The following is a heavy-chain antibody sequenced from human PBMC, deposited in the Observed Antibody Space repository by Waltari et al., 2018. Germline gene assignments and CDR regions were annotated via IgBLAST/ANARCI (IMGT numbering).Heavy chain of an antibody. CDR2: IRYDGNNK. Sequence: QVQLVESGGGVVQPGGPLRLSCAASGFTFSSYGLHWVRQSPGKGLEWVAFIRYDGNNKYYADSVKGRFTISRDNSKNTLYLQMNSLRAEDTAVYYCAKDYKGSSFNGVGWYFDYWGQGTLVTVSS. J-gene: IGHJ4*02. CDR3: AKDYKGSSFNGVGWYFDY. CDR1: GFTFSSYG. V-gene: IGHV3-30*02. D-gene: IGHD2-8*01.